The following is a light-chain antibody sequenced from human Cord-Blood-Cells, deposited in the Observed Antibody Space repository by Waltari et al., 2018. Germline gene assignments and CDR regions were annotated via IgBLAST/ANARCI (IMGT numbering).Light chain of an antibody. CDR1: QSVLYSSNNKNY. CDR2: WAS. CDR3: QQYYSTPLT. J-gene: IGKJ4*01. V-gene: IGKV4-1*01. Sequence: DIVITQSRDSLAASLGVRPTINCKSSQSVLYSSNNKNYLAWYQQKPGQPPKLLIYWASTRESGVPDRFSGSGSGTDFTLTISSLQAEDVAVYYCQQYYSTPLTFGGGTKVEIK.